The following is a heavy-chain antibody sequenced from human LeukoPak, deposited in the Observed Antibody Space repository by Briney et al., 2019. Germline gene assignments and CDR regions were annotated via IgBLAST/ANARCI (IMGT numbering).Heavy chain of an antibody. J-gene: IGHJ4*02. V-gene: IGHV1-2*02. CDR1: GFTFSGSY. D-gene: IGHD4-23*01. Sequence: VASVKVSCKASGFTFSGSYMHWVRQAPGQGLEWMGWINPNSGDTNYAQKFQGRVTMTRDTSISTAYMELSSLRSDDTAMYFCARDWPTYGGNPFDYWGQGTLVTVSS. CDR3: ARDWPTYGGNPFDY. CDR2: INPNSGDT.